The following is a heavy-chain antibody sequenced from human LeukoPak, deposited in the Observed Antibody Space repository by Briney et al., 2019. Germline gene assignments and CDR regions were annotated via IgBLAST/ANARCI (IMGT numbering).Heavy chain of an antibody. CDR3: ATTPAMAYIHGMDV. D-gene: IGHD5-18*01. J-gene: IGHJ6*02. Sequence: GGSLRLSCAASGFTFSSYAMSWVRQAPGKGLEWVSAISGSGGSTYYADSVKGRFTISRDNSKNTLYLQMNSLRAEDTAVYYCATTPAMAYIHGMDVWGQGTTVTVSS. CDR2: ISGSGGST. V-gene: IGHV3-23*01. CDR1: GFTFSSYA.